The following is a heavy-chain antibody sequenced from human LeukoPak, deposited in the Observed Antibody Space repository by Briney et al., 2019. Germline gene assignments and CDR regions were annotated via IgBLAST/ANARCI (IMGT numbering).Heavy chain of an antibody. CDR3: ARRTHTAMVTIFDY. J-gene: IGHJ4*02. CDR2: INHSGST. V-gene: IGHV4-34*01. CDR1: GGSFSGYY. Sequence: SETLSLTCAVYGGSFSGYYWSWIRQPPGKGLEWIGEINHSGSTNYNPSLKSRVTISVDTSKNQFSLKLSSVTAADMAVYYCARRTHTAMVTIFDYWGQGTLVTVSS. D-gene: IGHD5-18*01.